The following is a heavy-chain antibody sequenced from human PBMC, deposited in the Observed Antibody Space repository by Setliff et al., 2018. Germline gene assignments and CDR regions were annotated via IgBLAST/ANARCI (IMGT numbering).Heavy chain of an antibody. D-gene: IGHD2-15*01. Sequence: SETLSLTCSVSGVSTRSYWWSWIRQPPGKGLEWIGYIYYSGSTSYNPSLESRVTISLDTSKNQFSLKLTSVTAADTAIYYCARQSVRGLADNNWFDPWGQGTLVTVSS. CDR3: ARQSVRGLADNNWFDP. CDR2: IYYSGST. CDR1: GVSTRSYW. J-gene: IGHJ5*02. V-gene: IGHV4-59*08.